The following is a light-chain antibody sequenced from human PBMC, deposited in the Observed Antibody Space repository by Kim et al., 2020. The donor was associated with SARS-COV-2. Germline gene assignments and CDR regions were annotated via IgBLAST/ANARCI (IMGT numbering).Light chain of an antibody. V-gene: IGLV3-1*01. CDR1: KLGDKY. CDR2: QDS. J-gene: IGLJ1*01. CDR3: QAWDSSTLYV. Sequence: VSPGQTASITCSGDKLGDKYACWYQQKPGQSPVLVIYQDSKRPSGIPERFSGSNSGNTATLTISGTQAMDEADYYCQAWDSSTLYVFGTGTKVTVL.